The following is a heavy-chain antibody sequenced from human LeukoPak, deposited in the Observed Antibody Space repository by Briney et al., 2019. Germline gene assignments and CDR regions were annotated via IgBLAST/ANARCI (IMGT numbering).Heavy chain of an antibody. V-gene: IGHV3-64D*06. J-gene: IGHJ4*02. CDR1: GFTFSSYA. CDR3: VKDIVGSFWGRLAVAGDPDF. Sequence: GGLLRLSCSASGFTFSSYAMHWVRQAPGKGLKYVSAIPSDWDSTYYADSVKGRFTISRDNSKNTLYLQISSLRAEDTAVYYCVKDIVGSFWGRLAVAGDPDFWGQGALVTVSS. CDR2: IPSDWDST. D-gene: IGHD6-19*01.